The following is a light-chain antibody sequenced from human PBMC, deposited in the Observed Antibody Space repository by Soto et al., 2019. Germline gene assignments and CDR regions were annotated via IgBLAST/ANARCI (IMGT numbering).Light chain of an antibody. CDR3: SSYTSSSTLV. J-gene: IGLJ2*01. CDR1: SSDVGAYNY. CDR2: EVS. V-gene: IGLV2-14*01. Sequence: QSALTQPASVSASPGQSITISCTGTSSDVGAYNYVSWYQQHPGKAPKLMIYEVSNRPSGVSNRFSGSKSGNTASLTISGLQAEDEADYYCSSYTSSSTLVFGGGTKLTVL.